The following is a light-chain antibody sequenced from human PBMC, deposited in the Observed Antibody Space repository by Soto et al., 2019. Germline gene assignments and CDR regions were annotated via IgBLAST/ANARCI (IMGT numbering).Light chain of an antibody. Sequence: DIQMTQFPSSLSASVGDRVTITCRASQDINYYLAWFQQKPGKAPNLLIYVASTLQSGVPSRFSGSGSGTDFTLTISSLQPEDVATYYCQSYNSAPWTFGQGTKVEIK. V-gene: IGKV1-27*01. CDR2: VAS. CDR3: QSYNSAPWT. CDR1: QDINYY. J-gene: IGKJ1*01.